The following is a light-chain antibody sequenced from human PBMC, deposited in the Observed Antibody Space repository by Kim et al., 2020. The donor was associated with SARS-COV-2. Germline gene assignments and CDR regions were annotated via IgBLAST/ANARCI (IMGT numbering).Light chain of an antibody. CDR2: GAS. J-gene: IGKJ4*01. CDR3: QQYGSSPRVT. V-gene: IGKV3-20*01. CDR1: QSVSSSY. Sequence: PGERATLACRASQSVSSSYLAWYQQKPGQAPRLLIYGASSRATGIPDRFSGSGSGTDFTLTISRLEPEDFAVYYCQQYGSSPRVTFGGGTKVDIK.